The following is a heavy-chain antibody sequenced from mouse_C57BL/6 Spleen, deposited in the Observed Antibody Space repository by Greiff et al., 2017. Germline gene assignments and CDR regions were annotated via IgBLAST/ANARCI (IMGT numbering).Heavy chain of an antibody. CDR2: IDPSDSET. V-gene: IGHV1-52*01. CDR1: GYTFTSYW. CDR3: ARADYGSLDY. J-gene: IGHJ2*01. Sequence: QVQLQQPGAELVRPGSSVKLSCKASGYTFTSYWMHWVKQRPIQGLEWIGNIDPSDSETHYNQKFKDKATLTVDKSSSTAYMQLSSLTSEDSAVYYCARADYGSLDYWGQGTTLTVSS. D-gene: IGHD1-1*01.